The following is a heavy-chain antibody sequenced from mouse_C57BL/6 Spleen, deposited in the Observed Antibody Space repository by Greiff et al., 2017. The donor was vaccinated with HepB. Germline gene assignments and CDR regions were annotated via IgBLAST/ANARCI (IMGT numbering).Heavy chain of an antibody. V-gene: IGHV1-26*01. Sequence: EVQLQQSGPELVKPGASVKISCKASGYTFTDYYMNWVKQSHGKSLEWIGDINPNNGGTSYNQKFKGKATLTVDKPSSTAYMELRSLTSEDSAVYYCARGDYDERFAYWGQGTLVTVSA. J-gene: IGHJ3*01. D-gene: IGHD2-4*01. CDR3: ARGDYDERFAY. CDR1: GYTFTDYY. CDR2: INPNNGGT.